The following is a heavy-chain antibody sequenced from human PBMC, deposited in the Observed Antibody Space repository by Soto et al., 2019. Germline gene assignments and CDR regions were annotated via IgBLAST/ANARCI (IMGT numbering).Heavy chain of an antibody. CDR1: GGSITSDH. CDR3: AGDTQRDYFDS. Sequence: PSETLSLTCTVSGGSITSDHWSWTRQPPGKGLEWIGYFSYSGSSNYNPSLKSRVTISVDTSKNQFSLKLSSVTAADTAVYYCAGDTQRDYFDSWGQGTLVTVS. J-gene: IGHJ4*02. D-gene: IGHD6-25*01. CDR2: FSYSGSS. V-gene: IGHV4-59*01.